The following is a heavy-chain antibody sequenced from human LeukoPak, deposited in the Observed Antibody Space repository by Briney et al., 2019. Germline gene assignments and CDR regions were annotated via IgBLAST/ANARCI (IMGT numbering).Heavy chain of an antibody. CDR1: GYTFTSYY. CDR3: ARDGDYGVAFDI. V-gene: IGHV1-46*01. Sequence: ASVKVSCKASGYTFTSYYMHWVRQAPGQGLEWMGIINPSGGSTSYAQKFQGRVTITADKSTSTAYMELSSLRSEDTAVYYCARDGDYGVAFDIWGQGTMVTVSS. CDR2: INPSGGST. J-gene: IGHJ3*02. D-gene: IGHD4-17*01.